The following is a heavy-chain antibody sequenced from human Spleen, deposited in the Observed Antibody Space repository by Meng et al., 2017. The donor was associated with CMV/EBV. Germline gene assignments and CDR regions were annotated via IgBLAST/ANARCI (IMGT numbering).Heavy chain of an antibody. D-gene: IGHD3-22*01. CDR1: GFTFSSYA. V-gene: IGHV3-7*01. CDR3: ARDADS. CDR2: IKQDGSEK. J-gene: IGHJ4*02. Sequence: GGSLRLSCAASGFTFSSYAMSWVRQAPGKGLEWVANIKQDGSEKYYVDSVKGRFTISRDNAKNSLYLQMNSLRAEDTAVYYCARDADSWGQGTLVTVSS.